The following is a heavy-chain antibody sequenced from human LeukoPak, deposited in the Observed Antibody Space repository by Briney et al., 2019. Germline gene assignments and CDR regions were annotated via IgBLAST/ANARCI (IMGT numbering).Heavy chain of an antibody. CDR2: ISGSGGST. CDR1: GFTFSSYA. J-gene: IGHJ6*02. CDR3: AKPPRYCSGGSCQYYYYGLDV. D-gene: IGHD2-15*01. Sequence: GGSLRLSCTASGFTFSSYAMSWVRQAPGKGLEWVSAISGSGGSTYYADSVKGRFTISRDNSKNTLYLQMNSLRAEDTAVYYCAKPPRYCSGGSCQYYYYGLDVWGQGTTVTVSS. V-gene: IGHV3-23*01.